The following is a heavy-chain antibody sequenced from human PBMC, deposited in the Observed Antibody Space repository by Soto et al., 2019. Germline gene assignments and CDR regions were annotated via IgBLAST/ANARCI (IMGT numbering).Heavy chain of an antibody. D-gene: IGHD3-3*01. Sequence: PGGSLRLSCAASGFSFSSYGMHWVRQAPGKGLEWVAVISYDGSNKYYADSVKGRFTISRDNSKNTLYLQMNSLRAEDTAVYYCAKVAHRSYDFWSGNQYYFEYWGQGTLVTVSS. J-gene: IGHJ4*02. CDR2: ISYDGSNK. CDR1: GFSFSSYG. CDR3: AKVAHRSYDFWSGNQYYFEY. V-gene: IGHV3-30*18.